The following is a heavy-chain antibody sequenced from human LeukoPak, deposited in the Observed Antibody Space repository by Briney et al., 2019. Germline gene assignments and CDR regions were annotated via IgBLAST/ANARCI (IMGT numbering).Heavy chain of an antibody. Sequence: GGSLRLSCAASGFTFSTYVMNWFRQAPGKGLEWVSTISAGAEYIFYADSVKGRFTISRDDSNNALYLQMHSLRAEDTALYYCASGPPFLKYFEYWGQGTLVTVSS. D-gene: IGHD3-3*01. V-gene: IGHV3-23*01. CDR2: ISAGAEYI. J-gene: IGHJ4*02. CDR3: ASGPPFLKYFEY. CDR1: GFTFSTYV.